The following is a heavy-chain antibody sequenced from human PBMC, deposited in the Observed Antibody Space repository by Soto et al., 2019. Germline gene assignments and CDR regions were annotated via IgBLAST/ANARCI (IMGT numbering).Heavy chain of an antibody. D-gene: IGHD4-17*01. CDR3: ARDLHGDPYY. Sequence: QVQLVQSGAEVKKPGASVKVSCKASGYTFTSYGISWVRQAPGQGLEWMGWISAYNGNTNYAQKLHVRVNLTTDTSTSTDYMELRSLISDDTAVYYCARDLHGDPYYWGQGTLVTVSS. CDR1: GYTFTSYG. V-gene: IGHV1-18*01. J-gene: IGHJ4*02. CDR2: ISAYNGNT.